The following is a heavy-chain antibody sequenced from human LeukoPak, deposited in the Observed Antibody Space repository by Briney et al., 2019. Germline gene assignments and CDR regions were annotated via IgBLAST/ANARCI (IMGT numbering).Heavy chain of an antibody. J-gene: IGHJ4*02. D-gene: IGHD2-15*01. Sequence: SVKVSCKASGYTFTSYGISWVRQAPGQGLEWMGRIIPILGIANYAQKFQGRVTITADKSTSTAYMELSSLRSEDTAVYYCAREKGVGYFDYWGQGTLVTVSS. V-gene: IGHV1-69*04. CDR3: AREKGVGYFDY. CDR1: GYTFTSYG. CDR2: IIPILGIA.